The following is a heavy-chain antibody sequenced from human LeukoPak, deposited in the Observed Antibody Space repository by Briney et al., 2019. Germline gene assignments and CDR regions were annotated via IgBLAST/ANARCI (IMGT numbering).Heavy chain of an antibody. V-gene: IGHV3-74*01. CDR1: GFTFSSYW. Sequence: GGSLRLSSAATGFTFSSYWMHWVRQAPGKGLVWVSRSNGDGSTTDYADSVKGRFTISRDNAKNTLYLQMNSLRVEDTAVYYCGRGGRGIDNWGQGTLVTVSS. D-gene: IGHD3-10*01. CDR3: GRGGRGIDN. J-gene: IGHJ4*02. CDR2: SNGDGSTT.